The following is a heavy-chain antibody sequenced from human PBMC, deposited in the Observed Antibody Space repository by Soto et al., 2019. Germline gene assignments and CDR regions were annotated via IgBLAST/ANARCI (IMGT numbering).Heavy chain of an antibody. CDR1: GFTFDDYG. D-gene: IGHD6-19*01. CDR3: ARDRLPGIAVAGHDAFDI. J-gene: IGHJ3*02. Sequence: TGGSLRLSCAASGFTFDDYGMSWVRQAPGKGLEWVSGINWNGGSTGYADSVKGRFTISRDNAKNSLYLQMNSLRAEDTALYYCARDRLPGIAVAGHDAFDIWGQGTMVTVSS. V-gene: IGHV3-20*04. CDR2: INWNGGST.